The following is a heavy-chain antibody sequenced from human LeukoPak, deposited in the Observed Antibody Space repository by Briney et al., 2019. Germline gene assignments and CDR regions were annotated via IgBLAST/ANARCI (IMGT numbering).Heavy chain of an antibody. CDR3: ARLGGRAAKDDRLDY. CDR2: MNPNTGNT. J-gene: IGHJ4*02. V-gene: IGHV1-8*01. D-gene: IGHD3-16*01. CDR1: GYSFTSYD. Sequence: ASVKVSCKASGYSFTSYDINWVRQATGQGLEWMAWMNPNTGNTGFAQKFQGRVTVSWNTDISTAYMELDSLISEGTAVYYCARLGGRAAKDDRLDYWGQGTLVTVSS.